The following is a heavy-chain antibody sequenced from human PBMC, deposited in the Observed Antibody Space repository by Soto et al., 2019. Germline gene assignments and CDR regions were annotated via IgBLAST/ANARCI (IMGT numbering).Heavy chain of an antibody. Sequence: SETLSLTCAVSGASISRGGSSWSWIRQAPGTGLEWIGYVYHNGITNYNPSLKSRVTISVDKSQNQFSLSLNSVTAADTAVHYCARGLAVRGSYGLDVWGQGTTVTVSS. J-gene: IGHJ6*02. CDR1: GASISRGGSS. D-gene: IGHD3-10*01. CDR3: ARGLAVRGSYGLDV. V-gene: IGHV4-30-2*01. CDR2: VYHNGIT.